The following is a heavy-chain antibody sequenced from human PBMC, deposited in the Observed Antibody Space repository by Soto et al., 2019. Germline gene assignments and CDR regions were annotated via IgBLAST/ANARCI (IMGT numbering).Heavy chain of an antibody. J-gene: IGHJ5*02. Sequence: ASVKVSCKASGYTFTSYGISWVRQAPGQGLEWMGWISAYNGNTNYAQKLQGRVTMTTDTSTSTAYMELRSLRSDDTAVYYCARRVHYYDSAGWFDPWGQGTLVTVS. CDR3: ARRVHYYDSAGWFDP. D-gene: IGHD3-22*01. CDR2: ISAYNGNT. CDR1: GYTFTSYG. V-gene: IGHV1-18*01.